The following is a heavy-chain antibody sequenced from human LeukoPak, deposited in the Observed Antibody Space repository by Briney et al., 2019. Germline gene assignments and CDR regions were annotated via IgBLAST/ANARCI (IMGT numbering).Heavy chain of an antibody. D-gene: IGHD5-24*01. CDR1: GFTFSDYY. Sequence: NPGGSLRLSCAASGFTFSDYYMSWIRQAPGKGLEWVSYISSSDSTIYYADSVKGRFTISRDNAKNSLYLQMNSLRAEDTAVYYCARDRRWLQPHFDYWGQGTLVTVSS. CDR3: ARDRRWLQPHFDY. J-gene: IGHJ4*02. CDR2: ISSSDSTI. V-gene: IGHV3-11*04.